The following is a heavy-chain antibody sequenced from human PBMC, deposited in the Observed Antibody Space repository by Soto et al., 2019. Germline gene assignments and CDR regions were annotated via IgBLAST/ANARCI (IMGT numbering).Heavy chain of an antibody. CDR3: ARRIRSHSNGFDI. V-gene: IGHV1-69*01. CDR2: FIPIVGAA. Sequence: QVQLVQSGAEVKKPGSSLKVSCKASGGTFRNYAISWVRQAPGQGLEWMGGFIPIVGAANFAPKFQGRVTITADESTRTAYMELSSLKSDDTAMYYCARRIRSHSNGFDIWGQGTMVTVSS. CDR1: GGTFRNYA. D-gene: IGHD2-15*01. J-gene: IGHJ3*02.